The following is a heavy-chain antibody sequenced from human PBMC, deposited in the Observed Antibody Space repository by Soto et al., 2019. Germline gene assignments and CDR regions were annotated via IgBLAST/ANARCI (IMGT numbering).Heavy chain of an antibody. V-gene: IGHV1-3*01. CDR3: ARDKGSSWNPFDY. D-gene: IGHD6-13*01. Sequence: QVQLVQSGAEVKKPGASVKVSCKASGYTLTNYAMHWVRQAPGQRLEWMGWINAGNGNTKYSQKFQGRVTITRDTSASTAYMELSSLRSEDTAVYYCARDKGSSWNPFDYWGQGTLVTVSS. CDR2: INAGNGNT. CDR1: GYTLTNYA. J-gene: IGHJ4*02.